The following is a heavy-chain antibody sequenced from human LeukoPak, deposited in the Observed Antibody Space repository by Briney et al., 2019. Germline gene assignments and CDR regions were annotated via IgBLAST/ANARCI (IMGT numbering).Heavy chain of an antibody. V-gene: IGHV3-9*01. J-gene: IGHJ4*02. Sequence: GGSLRLSCAASGFTFDDYAMHWVRQAPGKGREWVSGISWNSGSIGYADSVKGRFTISRDNAKNSLYLQMNSLRAEDTALYYCAKASKWELPADFDYWGQGTLVTVSS. D-gene: IGHD1-26*01. CDR2: ISWNSGSI. CDR3: AKASKWELPADFDY. CDR1: GFTFDDYA.